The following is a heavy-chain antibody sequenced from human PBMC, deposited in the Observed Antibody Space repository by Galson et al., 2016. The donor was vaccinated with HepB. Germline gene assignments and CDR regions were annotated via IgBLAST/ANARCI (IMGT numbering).Heavy chain of an antibody. Sequence: SLRLSCAASGFTFSSFWMHWVRQAPGKGLVWVSRISTDGSITTYADSVKGRFTISRDNAKNTLSLQMNSLRAEDTAVYYCGRTIIPSSPAFDIWGPGTMVTVSS. V-gene: IGHV3-74*01. CDR2: ISTDGSIT. CDR1: GFTFSSFW. J-gene: IGHJ3*02. CDR3: GRTIIPSSPAFDI. D-gene: IGHD2-2*01.